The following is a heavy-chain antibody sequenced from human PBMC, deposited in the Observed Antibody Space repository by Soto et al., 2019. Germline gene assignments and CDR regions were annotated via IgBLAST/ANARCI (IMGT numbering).Heavy chain of an antibody. V-gene: IGHV2-5*02. CDR3: AHAYGGRSLY. CDR2: IYWDDSK. D-gene: IGHD1-26*01. Sequence: QITLKESGPTLVKPTQTLTLPCTFSGFSLPTDRVGVGWIRQPPGKALEWLAVIYWDDSKTYRPSLKSRLTINKDTSKNQVALTMTYMDPVDTATYYCAHAYGGRSLYWGQGTLVTVSS. J-gene: IGHJ4*02. CDR1: GFSLPTDRVG.